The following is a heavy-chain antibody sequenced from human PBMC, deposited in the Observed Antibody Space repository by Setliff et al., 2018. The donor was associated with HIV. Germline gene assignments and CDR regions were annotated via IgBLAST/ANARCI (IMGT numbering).Heavy chain of an antibody. CDR3: ARVRLYNTALDY. Sequence: PGGSLRLSCAASGFIFSNYWMSWVRQAPGKGLEWVANIRQDGSEKYYVDSVRGRFTISRDNAENSLYLQMNSLRPEDTAVYYCARVRLYNTALDYWGQGTLVTVSS. CDR1: GFIFSNYW. CDR2: IRQDGSEK. V-gene: IGHV3-7*01. J-gene: IGHJ4*02. D-gene: IGHD3-3*01.